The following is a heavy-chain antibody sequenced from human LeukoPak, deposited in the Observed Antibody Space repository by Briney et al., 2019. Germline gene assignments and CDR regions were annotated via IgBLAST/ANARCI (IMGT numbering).Heavy chain of an antibody. CDR1: GFTFSSYS. CDR3: ARIAAALGGFDP. D-gene: IGHD6-13*01. CDR2: ISSSSSYI. Sequence: GGSLRLSCAASGFTFSSYSMSWVRQAPGKGLEWVASISSSSSYIYYADSVKGRFTISRDNAKHSLYLQMNSLRAEDTAVYYCARIAAALGGFDPWGQGTLVTVSS. J-gene: IGHJ5*02. V-gene: IGHV3-21*01.